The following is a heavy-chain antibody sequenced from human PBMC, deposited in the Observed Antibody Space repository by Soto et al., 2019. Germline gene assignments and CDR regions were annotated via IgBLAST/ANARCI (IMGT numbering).Heavy chain of an antibody. Sequence: GGSLRLSCAASGFTFDDYAMHWVRQAPGKGLEWVSGISWNSGSIGYADSVKGRFTISRDNAKNSLYLQMNSLRAEDTALYYCAKDSAPYGDWTAMYYFDYWGQGTLVTVSS. V-gene: IGHV3-9*01. D-gene: IGHD4-17*01. CDR1: GFTFDDYA. CDR2: ISWNSGSI. CDR3: AKDSAPYGDWTAMYYFDY. J-gene: IGHJ4*02.